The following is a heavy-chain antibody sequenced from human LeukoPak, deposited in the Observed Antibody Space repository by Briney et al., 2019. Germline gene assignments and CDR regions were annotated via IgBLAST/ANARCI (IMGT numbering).Heavy chain of an antibody. Sequence: SVKVSCKASGGTFSSYAISWVRQAPGQGLEWMGGIIPIFGTANYAQKFQGRVTITADESTSTAYMELSSLRSEDTAVYYCASSDIVVVVAAPGGYYYGMDVWGQGTTVTVSS. J-gene: IGHJ6*02. CDR1: GGTFSSYA. CDR2: IIPIFGTA. D-gene: IGHD2-15*01. CDR3: ASSDIVVVVAAPGGYYYGMDV. V-gene: IGHV1-69*01.